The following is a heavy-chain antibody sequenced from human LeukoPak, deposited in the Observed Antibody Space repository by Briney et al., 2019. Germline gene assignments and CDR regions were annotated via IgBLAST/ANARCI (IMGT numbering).Heavy chain of an antibody. CDR1: GGSISSRSYY. CDR3: ARHSKDIVVVVAALNWFDP. CDR2: IYYSGST. J-gene: IGHJ5*02. Sequence: SETLSLTCTVSGGSISSRSYYWSWIRQPPGKGLEWIGSIYYSGSTYYNPSLKSRVTISVDTSKNQFSLKLSSVTAADTAVYYCARHSKDIVVVVAALNWFDPWGQGTLVTVSS. D-gene: IGHD2-15*01. V-gene: IGHV4-39*01.